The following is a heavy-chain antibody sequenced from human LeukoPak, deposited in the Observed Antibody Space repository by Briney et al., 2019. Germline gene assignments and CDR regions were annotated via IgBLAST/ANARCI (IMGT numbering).Heavy chain of an antibody. CDR2: INHSGST. CDR3: ASRSGSYYNDY. V-gene: IGHV4-34*01. J-gene: IGHJ4*02. Sequence: SETLSLTCAVYGGSFSGYYWSWIRQPPGKGLEWIGEINHSGSTNYNPSLKSRVTISVGTSKNQFSLKLGSVTAADTAVYYCASRSGSYYNDYWGQGTLVTVSS. CDR1: GGSFSGYY. D-gene: IGHD3-10*01.